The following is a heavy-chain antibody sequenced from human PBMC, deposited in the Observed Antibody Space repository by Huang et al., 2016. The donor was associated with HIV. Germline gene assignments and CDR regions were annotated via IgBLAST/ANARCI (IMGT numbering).Heavy chain of an antibody. J-gene: IGHJ4*02. CDR3: ATVDYYDTSGPQRGYFDN. D-gene: IGHD3-22*01. CDR2: IIPTLGTA. CDR1: GGSFRNFG. V-gene: IGHV1-69*01. Sequence: QVQLVQSGAEVKKPGSSVQVSCKASGGSFRNFGIGWVRQAPGQGLEWMGGIIPTLGTANYAQKFQGRVTIIADESTSTAYMELSSLRSEDTAVYYCATVDYYDTSGPQRGYFDNWGQGTLVTVSS.